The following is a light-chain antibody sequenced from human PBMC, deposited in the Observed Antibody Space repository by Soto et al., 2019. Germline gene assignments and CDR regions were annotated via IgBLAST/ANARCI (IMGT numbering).Light chain of an antibody. CDR2: SNN. CDR1: SSNIGSNT. CDR3: SSYTYDIPVV. Sequence: QSVLTQPPSASGTPGQRVTISCSGGSSNIGSNTVNWYQQLPGTAPNLLIYSNNQRPSGVPDRFSGSKSGTSASLAISGLQSEDEADYYCSSYTYDIPVVFAGGTKLTVL. J-gene: IGLJ2*01. V-gene: IGLV1-44*01.